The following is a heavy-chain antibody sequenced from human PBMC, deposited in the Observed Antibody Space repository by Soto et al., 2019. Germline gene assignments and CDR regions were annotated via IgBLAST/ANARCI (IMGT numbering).Heavy chain of an antibody. CDR3: ARVILATVTDDAFDI. J-gene: IGHJ3*02. V-gene: IGHV1-3*01. Sequence: ASVKVSCKASGYTFTSYTMHWVRQAPGQRLEWMGWINAGNGNTKYSQKFQGRVTITRDTSASTAYMELSSLRSEDTAVYYCARVILATVTDDAFDIWGQGTMVTVSS. CDR1: GYTFTSYT. D-gene: IGHD4-17*01. CDR2: INAGNGNT.